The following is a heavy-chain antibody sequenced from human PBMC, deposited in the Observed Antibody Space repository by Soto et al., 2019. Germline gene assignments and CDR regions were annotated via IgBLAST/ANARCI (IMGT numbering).Heavy chain of an antibody. V-gene: IGHV1-18*01. J-gene: IGHJ6*02. CDR2: ISTYNGDV. Sequence: ASVKVSCKASGYTFKRDGVSWVRQAPGQGLEWMGWISTYNGDVNYAQNIQGRVTMTTDTSTSTAYMELSSVTFDDTAVYYCARDGAHTVEDEYYSYGMDVWGQGTTVTVSS. CDR1: GYTFKRDG. CDR3: ARDGAHTVEDEYYSYGMDV. D-gene: IGHD2-15*01.